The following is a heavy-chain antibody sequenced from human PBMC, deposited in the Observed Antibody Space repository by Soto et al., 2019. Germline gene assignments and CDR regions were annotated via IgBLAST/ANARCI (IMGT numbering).Heavy chain of an antibody. J-gene: IGHJ6*02. CDR1: GFTFSNYW. Sequence: EVQLVESGGGLVQPGGSLRLSCAASGFTFSNYWMSWVRQAPGKGLEWVANIKQDESEKYYVDSVKGRFTISRDNAKNSLYLQMNSLRAEDTAVYYCVRVRTENYYGMDVWGRGTTVTVSS. CDR2: IKQDESEK. V-gene: IGHV3-7*05. CDR3: VRVRTENYYGMDV.